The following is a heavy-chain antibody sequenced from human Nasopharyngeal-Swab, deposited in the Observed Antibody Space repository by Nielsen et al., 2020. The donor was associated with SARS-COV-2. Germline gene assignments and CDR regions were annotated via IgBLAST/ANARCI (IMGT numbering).Heavy chain of an antibody. CDR1: GFTFSSYW. CDR2: INSDGSST. V-gene: IGHV3-74*01. J-gene: IGHJ5*02. D-gene: IGHD1-20*01. CDR3: ARGRYNWNVNNWFDP. Sequence: GESLQISCAASGFTFSSYWMHWVRQAPGKGLVWVSRINSDGSSTSYADSVKGRFTISRDNAKNTLYLQMNSLRAEDTAVYYCARGRYNWNVNNWFDPWGQGTLVTVSS.